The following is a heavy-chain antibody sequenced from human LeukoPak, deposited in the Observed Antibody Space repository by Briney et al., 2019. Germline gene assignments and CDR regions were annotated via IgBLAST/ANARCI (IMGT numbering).Heavy chain of an antibody. J-gene: IGHJ6*02. CDR1: GFTVSSNY. CDR3: ARDFSGGNYGMDV. CDR2: IYSGGST. D-gene: IGHD4-23*01. Sequence: PGGCLRLSCAASGFTVSSNYMSWVRQAPGKGLEWVSVIYSGGSTYYADSVKGRFTISRDNSKNTLYLQMNSLRAEDTAVYYRARDFSGGNYGMDVWGQGTTVTVSS. V-gene: IGHV3-66*01.